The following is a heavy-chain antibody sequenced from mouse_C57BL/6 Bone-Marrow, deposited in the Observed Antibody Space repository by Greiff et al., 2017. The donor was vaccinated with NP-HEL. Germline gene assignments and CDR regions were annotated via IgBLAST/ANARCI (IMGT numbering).Heavy chain of an antibody. CDR1: GYTFTSYW. Sequence: QVQLQQSGAELVKPGASVKMSCKASGYTFTSYWITWVRQRPGQGLEWIGDIYPGSGSTNYNEKFKSKATLTVDTSSSTAYLQLSSLTSEDSAVFYCAKGDEGVIWFAYWGQGTLVTVSA. CDR2: IYPGSGST. J-gene: IGHJ3*01. D-gene: IGHD3-3*01. CDR3: AKGDEGVIWFAY. V-gene: IGHV1-55*01.